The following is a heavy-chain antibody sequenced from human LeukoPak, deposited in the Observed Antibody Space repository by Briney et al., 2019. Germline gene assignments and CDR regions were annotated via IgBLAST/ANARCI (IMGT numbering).Heavy chain of an antibody. V-gene: IGHV3-48*01. D-gene: IGHD2-8*01. J-gene: IGHJ4*02. CDR3: ARDPLMGREYFDY. CDR1: GFTFSNYW. Sequence: GGSLRLSCTASGFTFSNYWMTWVRQAPGKGLESASSISSSSSTIYYADSVKGRFTISRDNAKNSLYLQMNSLRAEDTAVYYCARDPLMGREYFDYWGQGTLVTVSS. CDR2: ISSSSSTI.